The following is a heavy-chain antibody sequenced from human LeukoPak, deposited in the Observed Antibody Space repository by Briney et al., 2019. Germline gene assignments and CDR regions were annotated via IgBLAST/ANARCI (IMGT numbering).Heavy chain of an antibody. CDR1: GFTFSSYA. CDR2: ISGSGGST. J-gene: IGHJ4*02. Sequence: GGSLRLSCAASGFTFSSYAMSWVRQAPGKGLEWVSAISGSGGSTYCADSVKGRFTISRDNSKNTLYLQMNSLRAEDTAVYYCAKPAGSRFLEWLIDYWGQGTLVTVSS. V-gene: IGHV3-23*01. CDR3: AKPAGSRFLEWLIDY. D-gene: IGHD3-3*01.